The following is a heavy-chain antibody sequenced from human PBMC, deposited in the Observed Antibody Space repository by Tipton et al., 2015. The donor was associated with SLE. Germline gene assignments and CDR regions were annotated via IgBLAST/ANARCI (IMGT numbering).Heavy chain of an antibody. Sequence: SLRLSCAASGFTFDDYGMSWVRQAPGKGLEWVSGINWNGGSTGYADSVKGRFTISRDNAKNSLYPQMNSLRAEDTAVYYCARGGSSPSFDYWGQGTLVTVSS. CDR3: ARGGSSPSFDY. V-gene: IGHV3-20*04. CDR1: GFTFDDYG. CDR2: INWNGGST. D-gene: IGHD6-13*01. J-gene: IGHJ4*02.